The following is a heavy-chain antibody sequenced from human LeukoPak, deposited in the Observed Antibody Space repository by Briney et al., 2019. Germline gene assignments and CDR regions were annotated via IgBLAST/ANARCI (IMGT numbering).Heavy chain of an antibody. V-gene: IGHV4-4*07. Sequence: SETLSLTCTVSGGSINNYYWTWIRQPAGKGLEWIGRIYSSGKTNYNPSLKSRVTISVDTSKNQFSLKLSSVTAADTAVYYCARVAHCSSTTCYQGIFDYWGQGTLVTVSS. CDR3: ARVAHCSSTTCYQGIFDY. J-gene: IGHJ4*02. D-gene: IGHD2-2*01. CDR1: GGSINNYY. CDR2: IYSSGKT.